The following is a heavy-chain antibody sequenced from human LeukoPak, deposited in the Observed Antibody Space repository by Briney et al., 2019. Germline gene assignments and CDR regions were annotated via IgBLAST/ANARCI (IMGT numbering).Heavy chain of an antibody. CDR2: IYTSGST. J-gene: IGHJ5*02. Sequence: SQTLSLTCTVSGGSISSGSYYWSWIRQPAGKGLEWIGRIYTSGSTNHNPSLKSRVTISVDTSKNQFSLKLSSVTAADTAVYYCARENYDFWSGYYFSPWGQGTLVTVSS. V-gene: IGHV4-61*02. CDR3: ARENYDFWSGYYFSP. CDR1: GGSISSGSYY. D-gene: IGHD3-3*01.